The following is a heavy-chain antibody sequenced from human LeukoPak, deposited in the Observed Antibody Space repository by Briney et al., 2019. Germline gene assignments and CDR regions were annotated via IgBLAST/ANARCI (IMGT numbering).Heavy chain of an antibody. J-gene: IGHJ6*02. Sequence: PSETLSLTCTVSGGSISSYYWSWIRQPPGKGLEWIGYIYYSGSTNYNPPLKSRVTISVDTSKNQFSLKLCSVTAADTAVYHCARDNWNYGSSMDVWGQGTTVTVSS. V-gene: IGHV4-59*01. CDR1: GGSISSYY. D-gene: IGHD1-7*01. CDR3: ARDNWNYGSSMDV. CDR2: IYYSGST.